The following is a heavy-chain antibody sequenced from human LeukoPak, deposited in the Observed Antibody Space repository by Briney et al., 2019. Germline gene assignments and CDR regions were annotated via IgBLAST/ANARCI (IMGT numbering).Heavy chain of an antibody. D-gene: IGHD2/OR15-2a*01. CDR1: GFTFSDYA. CDR3: ARNKAITAFFGMDV. Sequence: HPGGSLRLSCAASGFTFSDYAMHWVRQAPGKGLEWVAVIAYGGTYTHHADSLKGRFTISRDNSRDTLYLQINSLRPEDTALYYCARNKAITAFFGMDVWGQGTTIIVSS. CDR2: IAYGGTYT. J-gene: IGHJ6*02. V-gene: IGHV3-30*03.